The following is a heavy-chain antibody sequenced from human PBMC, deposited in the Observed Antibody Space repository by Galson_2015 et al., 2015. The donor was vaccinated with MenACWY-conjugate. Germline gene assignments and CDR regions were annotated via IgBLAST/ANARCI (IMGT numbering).Heavy chain of an antibody. J-gene: IGHJ6*02. V-gene: IGHV5-51*01. CDR3: ARHPPGGRGMDV. CDR1: TTYW. D-gene: IGHD1-26*01. CDR2: ISPGDSNT. Sequence: TTYWIAWVRQMPGQGLEWMGLISPGDSNTRYSPSFQGQVTISADKSISTAYLQWSSLKASDTAMYYCARHPPGGRGMDVWGQGTTVTVSS.